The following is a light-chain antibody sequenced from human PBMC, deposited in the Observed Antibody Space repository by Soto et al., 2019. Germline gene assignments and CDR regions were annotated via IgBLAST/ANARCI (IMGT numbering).Light chain of an antibody. CDR3: GTWDSSLSGVV. CDR1: SSNIGSNY. CDR2: DNN. Sequence: QSVLTQPPSVSAAPGQKVTISCSGSSSNIGSNYVSWFQQLPRTAPKLLIYDNNKRPSGIPDRFSGSKSGTSGTLDITGLQTGDEADYYCGTWDSSLSGVVFGGGTKVTVL. J-gene: IGLJ2*01. V-gene: IGLV1-51*01.